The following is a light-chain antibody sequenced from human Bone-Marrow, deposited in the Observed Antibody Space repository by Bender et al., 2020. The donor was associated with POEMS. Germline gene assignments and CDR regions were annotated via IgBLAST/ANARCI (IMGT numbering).Light chain of an antibody. CDR3: SSFTSSITYV. J-gene: IGLJ1*01. Sequence: QPALTQPASVSGSPGQSITISCTGTSSDVGGDLSWYQQYPGKAPKLMIYDVSNRPSGVSNRFSGSRSGNTASLTISGLQAEDEADYYCSSFTSSITYVFGTGTKVTVL. CDR2: DVS. V-gene: IGLV2-14*01. CDR1: SSDVGGD.